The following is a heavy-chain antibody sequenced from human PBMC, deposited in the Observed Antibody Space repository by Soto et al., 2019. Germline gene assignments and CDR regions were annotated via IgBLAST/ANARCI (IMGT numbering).Heavy chain of an antibody. Sequence: QVTLKESGPVLVKPTETLTLTCTVSGFSLSNARMGVSWIRQPPGKALEWLAHIFSNDEKSYSTSLKSRLTISKDTSKSQVVLTMTNMDPVDTATYYCARFFYSTSYYFDYWGQGTLVTVSS. CDR2: IFSNDEK. CDR1: GFSLSNARMG. CDR3: ARFFYSTSYYFDY. V-gene: IGHV2-26*01. J-gene: IGHJ4*02. D-gene: IGHD6-6*01.